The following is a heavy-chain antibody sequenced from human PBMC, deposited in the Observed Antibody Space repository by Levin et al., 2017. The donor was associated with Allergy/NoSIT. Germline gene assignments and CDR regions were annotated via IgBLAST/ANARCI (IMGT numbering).Heavy chain of an antibody. D-gene: IGHD4-17*01. CDR1: GFTFTSYA. CDR3: ARDEAYDDHSRVSWYFDL. CDR2: TLYDGSNE. V-gene: IGHV3-30-3*01. Sequence: PGGSLRLSCAASGFTFTSYAMHWVRQAPGKGLEWVALTLYDGSNEYYSDSVKGRFTISRDNSKNTLYLQMNRLRPEDTAVYFCARDEAYDDHSRVSWYFDLWGRGTLVTVSS. J-gene: IGHJ2*01.